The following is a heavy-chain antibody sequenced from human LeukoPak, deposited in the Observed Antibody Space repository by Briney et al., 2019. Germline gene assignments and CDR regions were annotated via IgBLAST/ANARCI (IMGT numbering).Heavy chain of an antibody. CDR2: INHSGST. CDR3: ARVVSYYYYYGMDV. J-gene: IGHJ6*04. D-gene: IGHD3-22*01. CDR1: GGSFSGYY. Sequence: IPSETLSLTCAVYGGSFSGYYWRWIRQPPGKGLERIGEINHSGSTNYNPSLKSRVTISVDTSKNQFSLKLSSVTGADTAVYYCARVVSYYYYYGMDVWGKGTTVTVPS. V-gene: IGHV4-34*01.